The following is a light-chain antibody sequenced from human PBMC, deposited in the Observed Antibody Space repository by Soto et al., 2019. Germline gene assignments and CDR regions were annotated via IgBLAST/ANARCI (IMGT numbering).Light chain of an antibody. CDR1: QSVSSY. V-gene: IGKV3-11*01. J-gene: IGKJ2*01. CDR2: DAS. Sequence: EIVLTQSPATQSLSPGERATLSCMASQSVSSYLAWYQQKPGQAPRLLIYDASNRATGIPARFSGSGSGTDFTLTISSLEPEDFAVYYCQQRSNWPYTFGQGTKLEIK. CDR3: QQRSNWPYT.